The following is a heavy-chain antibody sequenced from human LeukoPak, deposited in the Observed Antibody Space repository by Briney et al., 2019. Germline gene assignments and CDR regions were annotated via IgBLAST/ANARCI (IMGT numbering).Heavy chain of an antibody. Sequence: GGSLRLSCAASGFTFSSSAMSWVRQAPGKGLEWVSSISGSGSGGSTYYADSVKGRFTISRDNSKNTLYLQMNSLRAEDTALYYCAKDFWSGYYSGYFDYWGQGTLVTVSS. CDR2: ISGSGSGGST. D-gene: IGHD3-3*01. CDR3: AKDFWSGYYSGYFDY. J-gene: IGHJ4*02. CDR1: GFTFSSSA. V-gene: IGHV3-23*01.